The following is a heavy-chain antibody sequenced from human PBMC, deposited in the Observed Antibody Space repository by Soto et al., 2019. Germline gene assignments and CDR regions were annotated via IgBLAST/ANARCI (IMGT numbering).Heavy chain of an antibody. D-gene: IGHD2-15*01. J-gene: IGHJ4*02. CDR3: ARRFCSGGSCYFAY. CDR1: GGSISSYY. CDR2: IYTRGST. V-gene: IGHV4-4*08. Sequence: SETLSLTCTVSGGSISSYYWSWIRQPPGKGLEWIGYIYTRGSTKSNPSLKSRVTISLDMSKNQFSLNLTSMTPADTAVYYCARRFCSGGSCYFAYWGPGTLVTVSS.